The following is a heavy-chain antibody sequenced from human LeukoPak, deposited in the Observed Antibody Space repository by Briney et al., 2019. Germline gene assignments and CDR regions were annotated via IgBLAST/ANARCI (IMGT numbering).Heavy chain of an antibody. J-gene: IGHJ4*02. Sequence: SETLSLTCTVSGSSINVYYWSWIRQSPGKGLEWIAYISYSGSTNYNPSLKSRVTISVDTSKNQFSLRLSSMTAADTAVYYCARDGGRKDDYWGQGTLVTVSS. CDR2: ISYSGST. CDR3: ARDGGRKDDY. CDR1: GSSINVYY. V-gene: IGHV4-59*01. D-gene: IGHD2-15*01.